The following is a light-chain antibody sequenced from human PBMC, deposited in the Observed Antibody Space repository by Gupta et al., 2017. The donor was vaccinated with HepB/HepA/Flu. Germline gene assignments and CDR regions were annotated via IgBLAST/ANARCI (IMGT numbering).Light chain of an antibody. CDR3: QAWDSSTVV. CDR2: QDT. V-gene: IGLV3-1*01. CDR1: KLGHKY. J-gene: IGLJ2*01. Sequence: SYELTQPPSVSVSPGQTASITCSGDKLGHKYVCWYQQKPGQSPVLVIDQDTKRPSGIPERFSGSNSGNTATLTISGTQPMDEADYYCQAWDSSTVVFGGGTKLTVL.